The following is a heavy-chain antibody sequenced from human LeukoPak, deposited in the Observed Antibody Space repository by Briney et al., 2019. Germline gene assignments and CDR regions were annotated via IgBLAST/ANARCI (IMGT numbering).Heavy chain of an antibody. V-gene: IGHV4-4*07. Sequence: PSETLSLTCTVSGGSISSYYWSWIRQPAGKGLEWIGRIYTSGSTNYNPSLKSRVTMSVDTSKNQSSLKLSSVTAADTAVYYCARGPNWNDSPRWIHYFDYWGQGTLVTVSS. CDR3: ARGPNWNDSPRWIHYFDY. CDR1: GGSISSYY. D-gene: IGHD1-20*01. CDR2: IYTSGST. J-gene: IGHJ4*02.